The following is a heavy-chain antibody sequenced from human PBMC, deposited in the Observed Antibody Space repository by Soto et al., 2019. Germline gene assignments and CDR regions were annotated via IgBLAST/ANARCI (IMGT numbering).Heavy chain of an antibody. Sequence: GGSLSLSCAASGFTFSSYAMSWVRQAPGKGLEWVSAISGSGGSTYYADYVKDRFTISRDNSKNTLYLQMNSLRAEDTAVYYCAKVGYSSSWYFDYWGQGTLVTVSS. CDR1: GFTFSSYA. V-gene: IGHV3-23*01. D-gene: IGHD6-13*01. CDR2: ISGSGGST. CDR3: AKVGYSSSWYFDY. J-gene: IGHJ4*02.